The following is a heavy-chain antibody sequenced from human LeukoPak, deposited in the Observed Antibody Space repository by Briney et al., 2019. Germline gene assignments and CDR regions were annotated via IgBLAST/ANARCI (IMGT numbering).Heavy chain of an antibody. CDR3: ARGSSISWSPYYFEY. V-gene: IGHV4-61*01. CDR1: GGSVSSGSYY. J-gene: IGHJ4*02. CDR2: IYSSGST. Sequence: PSETLSLTCTVSGGSVSSGSYYWSWIRQPPGKGLERIGYIYSSGSTNYKPSLKSRVTISKDTSKNQFSLKLTSVTAADTAVYYCARGSSISWSPYYFEYWGQGTLVTVSS. D-gene: IGHD6-13*01.